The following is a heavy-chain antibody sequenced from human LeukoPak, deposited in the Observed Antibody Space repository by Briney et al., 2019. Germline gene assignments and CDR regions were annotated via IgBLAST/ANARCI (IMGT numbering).Heavy chain of an antibody. CDR2: IYYSGST. D-gene: IGHD3-22*01. V-gene: IGHV4-39*07. CDR3: ARDSYYYDSSGPPAFDI. CDR1: GGSISSSSYY. J-gene: IGHJ3*02. Sequence: SETLSLTCTVSGGSISSSSYYWGWIRQPPGKGLEWIGSIYYSGSTYYNPSLKSRVTISVDTSKNQFSLKLSSVTAADTAVYYCARDSYYYDSSGPPAFDIWGQGTMVTVSS.